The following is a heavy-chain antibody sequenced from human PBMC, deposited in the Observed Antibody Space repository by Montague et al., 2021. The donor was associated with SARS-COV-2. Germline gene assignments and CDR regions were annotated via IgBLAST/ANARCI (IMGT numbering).Heavy chain of an antibody. CDR2: ISYSGAT. V-gene: IGHV4-39*07. CDR1: GGSMSTVNYY. CDR3: AREYFDSSGLVWIDP. Sequence: SETLSLTCTVSGGSMSTVNYYWGWVRQTPGKGLDWVGSISYSGATYYNPSLEARVSISVDTSKNQFSLKLTSGSAADTAVYYCAREYFDSSGLVWIDPWGQGTLVIVSS. J-gene: IGHJ5*02. D-gene: IGHD3-22*01.